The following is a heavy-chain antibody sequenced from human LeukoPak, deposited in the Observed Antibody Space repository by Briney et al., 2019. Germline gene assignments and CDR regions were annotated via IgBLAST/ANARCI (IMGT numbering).Heavy chain of an antibody. CDR2: IYYSGST. D-gene: IGHD3-10*01. J-gene: IGHJ4*02. CDR1: GGSISSGDYY. Sequence: SETLSLTCTVSGGSISSGDYYWSWIRQPPGKGLEWIGYIYYSGSTYYNPSLKSRVTISVDTSKNQFSLKLSSVTAADTAVYYCARVDGSRLSYFDYWGQGTLVTVSS. CDR3: ARVDGSRLSYFDY. V-gene: IGHV4-30-4*01.